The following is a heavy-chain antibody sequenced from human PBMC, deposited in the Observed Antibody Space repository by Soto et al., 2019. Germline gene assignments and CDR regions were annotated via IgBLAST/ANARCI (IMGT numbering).Heavy chain of an antibody. J-gene: IGHJ3*02. Sequence: PGGSLRLSCAASGFTFSNAWMSWVRQAPGKELERVGRIKSKTDGGTTDYAAPVKGRFTISRDDSKNTLYLQMNSLKTEDTAVYYCTTPRSSWFVFSDAFDIWGQGTMVTVSS. CDR3: TTPRSSWFVFSDAFDI. CDR2: IKSKTDGGTT. V-gene: IGHV3-15*01. D-gene: IGHD6-13*01. CDR1: GFTFSNAW.